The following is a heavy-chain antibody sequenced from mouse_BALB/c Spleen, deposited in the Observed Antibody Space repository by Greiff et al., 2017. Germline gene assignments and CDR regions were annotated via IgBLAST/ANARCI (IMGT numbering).Heavy chain of an antibody. CDR2: ILPGSGST. Sequence: QVQLQQSGAELMKPGASVKISCKATGYTFSSYWIEWVKQRPGHGLEWIGEILPGSGSTNYNEKFKGKATFTADTSSNTAYMQLSSLTSEDSAVYYCARLKLGSYGYFDYWGQGTTLTVSS. CDR1: GYTFSSYW. D-gene: IGHD1-1*02. CDR3: ARLKLGSYGYFDY. J-gene: IGHJ2*01. V-gene: IGHV1-9*01.